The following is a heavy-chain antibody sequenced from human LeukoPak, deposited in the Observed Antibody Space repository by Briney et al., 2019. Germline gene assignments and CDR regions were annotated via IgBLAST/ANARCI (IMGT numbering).Heavy chain of an antibody. CDR1: GGSFSGYY. Sequence: SETLSLTCAVYGGSFSGYYWSWIRQPPGKGLEWIAEINHSGSTNYNPSLKSRVTISVDTSKNQFSLKLSSLTAADTAVYYCARTSGRGPLSLYYYYMDVWGKGTTVTVSS. D-gene: IGHD1-26*01. CDR2: INHSGST. CDR3: ARTSGRGPLSLYYYYMDV. J-gene: IGHJ6*03. V-gene: IGHV4-34*01.